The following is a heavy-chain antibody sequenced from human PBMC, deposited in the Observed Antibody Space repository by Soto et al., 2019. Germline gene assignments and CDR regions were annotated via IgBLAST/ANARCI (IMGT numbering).Heavy chain of an antibody. V-gene: IGHV1-69-2*01. CDR2: VDPEDGET. Sequence: ASVKGSCNVSGKRSSDYNIHCVRQAPGKGPEWMGLVDPEDGETFYAEKFQGRVTITADTSIDTVYMVLSSLRSDDSAVYYCGHSGDYYALNVWGQGTTVTVSS. J-gene: IGHJ6*02. CDR1: GKRSSDYN. D-gene: IGHD3-22*01. CDR3: GHSGDYYALNV.